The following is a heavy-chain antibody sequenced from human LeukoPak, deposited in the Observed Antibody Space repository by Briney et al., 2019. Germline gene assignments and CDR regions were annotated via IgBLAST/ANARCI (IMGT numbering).Heavy chain of an antibody. CDR3: ARDDGSSSGSGLDY. V-gene: IGHV1-69*05. Sequence: SVKVSCKASGGTFSSYAISWVRQAPGQGLEWMGGIIPIFGTANYAQKFQGRVTMTRDTSTSTVYMELSSLRSEDTAVYYCARDDGSSSGSGLDYWGQGTLVTVSS. CDR2: IIPIFGTA. J-gene: IGHJ4*02. CDR1: GGTFSSYA. D-gene: IGHD6-19*01.